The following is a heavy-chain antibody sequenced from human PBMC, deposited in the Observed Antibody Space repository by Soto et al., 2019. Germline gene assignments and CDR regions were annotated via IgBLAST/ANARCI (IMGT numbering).Heavy chain of an antibody. J-gene: IGHJ6*02. Sequence: QVQLQESGPGLVKPSQTLSLTCSVSGGSISSGGYYWSWIRQPPGKGLEWIGYIYYSANTHYNPSLTGRVSISADTSKNQFSLNLSSVTAADTAVDYCARSGGNSYYYGMDVWGQGTTVTVSS. D-gene: IGHD3-10*01. CDR3: ARSGGNSYYYGMDV. V-gene: IGHV4-31*02. CDR1: GGSISSGGYY. CDR2: IYYSANT.